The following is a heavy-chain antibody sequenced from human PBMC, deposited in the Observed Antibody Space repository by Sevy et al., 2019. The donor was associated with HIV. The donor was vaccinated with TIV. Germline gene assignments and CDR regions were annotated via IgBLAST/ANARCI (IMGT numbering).Heavy chain of an antibody. CDR1: GYTFTSYG. D-gene: IGHD2-2*01. V-gene: IGHV1-18*01. CDR2: ISAYNGNT. Sequence: ASVKVSCKASGYTFTSYGISWVRQAPGQGLEWMGWISAYNGNTNYAQKLQGRVTMTTDTSTSTAYMELRSLRSDDTAVYYCASAVVVVPAAMSDYYYYGMDVWGQGTTVTVSS. J-gene: IGHJ6*02. CDR3: ASAVVVVPAAMSDYYYYGMDV.